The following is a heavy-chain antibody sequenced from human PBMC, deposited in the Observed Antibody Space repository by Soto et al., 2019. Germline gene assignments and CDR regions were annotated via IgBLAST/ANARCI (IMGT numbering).Heavy chain of an antibody. CDR3: VRGDSSDYYTAAPADY. CDR2: IYPCDSDT. Sequence: GESLKISCRASGYSFINYWIGWVRQKPGKGLEWMGIIYPCDSDTKYSPSFQGQVTISADKSINTAYLQWRSLKASDTAIYFCVRGDSSDYYTAAPADYWGQGTLVTVSS. J-gene: IGHJ4*01. V-gene: IGHV5-51*01. CDR1: GYSFINYW. D-gene: IGHD3-22*01.